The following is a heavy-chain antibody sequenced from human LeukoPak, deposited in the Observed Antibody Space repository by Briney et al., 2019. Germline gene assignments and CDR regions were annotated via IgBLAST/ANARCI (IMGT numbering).Heavy chain of an antibody. CDR3: AKVGATTGYYYYYMDV. CDR2: MNPNSGNT. J-gene: IGHJ6*03. CDR1: GYTFTSYD. Sequence: ASVKVSCKXSGYTFTSYDINWVRQATGQGLEWMGWMNPNSGNTGYAQKFQGRVTMTRNTSISTAYMELSSLRSEDTAVYYCAKVGATTGYYYYYMDVWGKGTTVTVSS. D-gene: IGHD1-26*01. V-gene: IGHV1-8*01.